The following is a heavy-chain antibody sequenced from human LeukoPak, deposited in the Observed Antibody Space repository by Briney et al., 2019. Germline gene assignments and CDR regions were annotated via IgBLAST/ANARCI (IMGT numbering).Heavy chain of an antibody. Sequence: PSETLSLTCAVYGGSFSGYYWSWIRQPPGKGLEWIGEINHSGSTNYNLSLKSRVTISVDTSKNQFSLKLSSVTAADTAVYYCARGLVDEDIVVVPAAITYYYYGMDVWGQGTTVTVSS. J-gene: IGHJ6*02. D-gene: IGHD2-2*02. V-gene: IGHV4-34*01. CDR2: INHSGST. CDR1: GGSFSGYY. CDR3: ARGLVDEDIVVVPAAITYYYYGMDV.